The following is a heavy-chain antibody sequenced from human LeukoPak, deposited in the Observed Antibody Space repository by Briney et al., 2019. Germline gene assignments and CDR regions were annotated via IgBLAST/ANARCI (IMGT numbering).Heavy chain of an antibody. Sequence: AAVKVSCKAFSNYYIHWVRQAPGQGLVWMGWINPGTGGTNYAQKFQGRVNMTRDTSISTAYMDLSRLTSDDTAIYYCATDNPPYCNGGSCYFDWGQGTLVTVSS. CDR3: ATDNPPYCNGGSCYFD. CDR1: FSNYY. D-gene: IGHD2-15*01. V-gene: IGHV1-2*02. CDR2: INPGTGGT. J-gene: IGHJ4*02.